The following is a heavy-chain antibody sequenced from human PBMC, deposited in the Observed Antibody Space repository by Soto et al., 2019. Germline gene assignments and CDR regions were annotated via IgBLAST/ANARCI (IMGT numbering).Heavy chain of an antibody. Sequence: XESLRLSCAASGFAFSSYAMHWVRQAPGKGLEWVAVISYDGSNKYYADSVKGRFTISRDNSKNTLYLQMNSLRAEDTAVYYCARERCSGGSCYYYYGMEVWGQGTTVTVSS. J-gene: IGHJ6*02. V-gene: IGHV3-30-3*01. CDR3: ARERCSGGSCYYYYGMEV. CDR1: GFAFSSYA. D-gene: IGHD2-15*01. CDR2: ISYDGSNK.